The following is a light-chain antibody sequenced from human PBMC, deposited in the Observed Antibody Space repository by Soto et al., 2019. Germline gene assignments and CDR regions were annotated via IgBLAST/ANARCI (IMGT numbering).Light chain of an antibody. V-gene: IGKV3-15*01. CDR1: QSVSNN. CDR3: QQYYNWPLT. Sequence: EIVMTQSPATLSVSPGDSATLSCRASQSVSNNLAWYHQKPGQAPRVLIYGASIRATGVPARFSGRGSGTEFTLTISSLQSEDFALFYCQQYYNWPLTFGQGTKVEIK. CDR2: GAS. J-gene: IGKJ1*01.